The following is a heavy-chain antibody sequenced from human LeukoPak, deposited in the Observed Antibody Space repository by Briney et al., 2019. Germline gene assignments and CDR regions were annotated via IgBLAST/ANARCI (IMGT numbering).Heavy chain of an antibody. V-gene: IGHV4-59*01. CDR2: IYYSGST. D-gene: IGHD5-18*01. CDR3: AREYSYGYGNWFDP. Sequence: SETLSLTCTVSGGSISSYYWSWIRQPPGKGLEWIGYIYYSGSTNYNPSLKSRVTISVDTSKNRFSLKLSSVTAADTAVYYCAREYSYGYGNWFDPWGQGTLVTVSS. CDR1: GGSISSYY. J-gene: IGHJ5*02.